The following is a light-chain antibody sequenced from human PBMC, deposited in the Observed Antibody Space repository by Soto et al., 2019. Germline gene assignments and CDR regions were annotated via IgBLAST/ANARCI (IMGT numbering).Light chain of an antibody. CDR2: LGS. CDR3: MEALQTPLT. Sequence: DIVMTQSPLSLPVTPGEPASISCRSSQSLLHTNGYNYLDWYLQKPGQSPQLLIYLGSNRASGVPDRFSGSGSGTDFTLKISRVEAEDVGLYYCMEALQTPLTFGPGTKVDI. CDR1: QSLLHTNGYNY. J-gene: IGKJ3*01. V-gene: IGKV2-28*01.